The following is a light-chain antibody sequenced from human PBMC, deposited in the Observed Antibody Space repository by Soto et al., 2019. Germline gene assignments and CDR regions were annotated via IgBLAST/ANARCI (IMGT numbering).Light chain of an antibody. V-gene: IGKV3-11*01. Sequence: EIVLTQSPATLSLSPGERATLSCRASQSLSSYLAWYQQKPGQAPRLLIYDASNRATGIPARFSGSGAGTGFTLTISSLEPEDFAVYYCQQRSNRPPPSSFGPGTKVDIK. CDR1: QSLSSY. CDR3: QQRSNRPPPSS. CDR2: DAS. J-gene: IGKJ3*01.